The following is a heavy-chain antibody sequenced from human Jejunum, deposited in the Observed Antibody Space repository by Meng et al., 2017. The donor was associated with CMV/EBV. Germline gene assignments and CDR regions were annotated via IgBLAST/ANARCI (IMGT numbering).Heavy chain of an antibody. J-gene: IGHJ4*02. D-gene: IGHD5-24*01. V-gene: IGHV7-4-1*02. CDR3: AVAINGYNYVDH. CDR1: GYTVITYA. CDR2: ISANTGNS. Sequence: CKASGYTVITYAMKWVRQAPGQGLEWMGWISANTGNSVDAQGFTGRFVFSLDTSVSTAYLQISSLKAEDTAVYYCAVAINGYNYVDHWGQGTLVTVSS.